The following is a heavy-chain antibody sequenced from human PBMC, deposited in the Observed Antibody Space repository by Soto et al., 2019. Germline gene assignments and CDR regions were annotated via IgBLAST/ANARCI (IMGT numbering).Heavy chain of an antibody. V-gene: IGHV3-21*01. Sequence: GGSLRLSCAASGFTFSSYSMNWVRQAPGKGLEWVSSISSSSSYIYYADSVKGRFTISRDNAKNSLYLQMNSLRAEDTAVYYCARALSTQGGYDGWSGYYPWYYGMDVCGQGTTVTV. CDR2: ISSSSSYI. D-gene: IGHD3-3*01. CDR1: GFTFSSYS. J-gene: IGHJ6*02. CDR3: ARALSTQGGYDGWSGYYPWYYGMDV.